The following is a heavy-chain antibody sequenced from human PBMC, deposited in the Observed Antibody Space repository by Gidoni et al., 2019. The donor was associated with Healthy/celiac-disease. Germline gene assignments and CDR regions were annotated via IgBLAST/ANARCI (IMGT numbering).Heavy chain of an antibody. CDR3: AKVNCSGGSCHFQH. Sequence: EVQLLVFGGGLVQPGGSLRLPCSASGFTFSSYAMSWVRQVPGKGLEWVSAISGSGGSTYYADSVKGRFTISRDNSKNTLYLQMNSLRAEDTAVYYCAKVNCSGGSCHFQHWGQGTLVTVSS. CDR2: ISGSGGST. V-gene: IGHV3-23*01. J-gene: IGHJ1*01. CDR1: GFTFSSYA. D-gene: IGHD2-15*01.